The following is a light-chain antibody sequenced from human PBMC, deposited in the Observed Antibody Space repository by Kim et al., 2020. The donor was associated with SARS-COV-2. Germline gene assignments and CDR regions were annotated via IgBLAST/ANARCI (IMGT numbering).Light chain of an antibody. CDR3: QSADSTNTAAL. CDR1: ILAKQY. V-gene: IGLV3-25*03. Sequence: SYELTQPPSVSVSPGQTATIPCSGDILAKQYAYWYQQRPGQAPILVMSKDTKRPSDIPERFSGSSSGTSVTLTISGVQAEDEADYYCQSADSTNTAALFGGGTQLTVL. J-gene: IGLJ3*02. CDR2: KDT.